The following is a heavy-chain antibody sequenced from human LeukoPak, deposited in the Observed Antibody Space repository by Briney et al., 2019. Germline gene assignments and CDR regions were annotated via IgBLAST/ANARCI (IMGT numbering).Heavy chain of an antibody. Sequence: GESLKISCKASGYTFTGYYMHWVRQAPGQGLEWMGWINPNSGGTNYAQKFQGRVTMTRDTSISTAYMELSRLRSDDTAVYYCARGEDGYNPDIAFDIWGQGTMVTVSS. D-gene: IGHD5-24*01. CDR2: INPNSGGT. CDR1: GYTFTGYY. J-gene: IGHJ3*02. V-gene: IGHV1-2*02. CDR3: ARGEDGYNPDIAFDI.